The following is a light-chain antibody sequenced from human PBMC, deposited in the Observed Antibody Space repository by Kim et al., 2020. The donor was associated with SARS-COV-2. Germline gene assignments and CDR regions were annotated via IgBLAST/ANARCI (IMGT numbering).Light chain of an antibody. Sequence: DVQMTQSPSTLSASVGDRVTITCRASQYVADCLAWYQQKPGKAPKLLIYKASRLESGVPSRFSGSGSGTEFTLTISSLQPDDFATYYCQQYYFYPYTFGQGTKLEIK. V-gene: IGKV1-5*03. CDR2: KAS. CDR1: QYVADC. CDR3: QQYYFYPYT. J-gene: IGKJ2*01.